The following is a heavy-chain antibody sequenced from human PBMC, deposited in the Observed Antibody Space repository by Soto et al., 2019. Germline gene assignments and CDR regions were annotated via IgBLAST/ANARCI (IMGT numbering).Heavy chain of an antibody. J-gene: IGHJ4*02. CDR3: VTTRDGTTFFPH. V-gene: IGHV5-51*01. Sequence: GESLKISCQGSGYTFNSFWIGWVRQMPGEGLEWMGLMFPWTSDTRYSPSFQGHVSISVDRSTGTGYLQWNSLKASDTAMYYCVTTRDGTTFFPHWGQGTPVTSPQ. D-gene: IGHD1-7*01. CDR2: MFPWTSDT. CDR1: GYTFNSFW.